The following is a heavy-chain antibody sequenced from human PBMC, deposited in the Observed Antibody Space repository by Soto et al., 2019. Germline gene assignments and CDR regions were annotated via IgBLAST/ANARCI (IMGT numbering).Heavy chain of an antibody. V-gene: IGHV5-51*01. D-gene: IGHD5-18*01. CDR3: ARQVDTAMVNYYYGMDV. J-gene: IGHJ6*02. CDR1: GYSFTSYW. Sequence: GESLKISCKGSGYSFTSYWIGWVRQMPGKGLEWMGIIYPGDSDTRYSPSFQGQVTISADKSISTAYLQWSSLKASDTAMYYCARQVDTAMVNYYYGMDVWGQGTTVTVSS. CDR2: IYPGDSDT.